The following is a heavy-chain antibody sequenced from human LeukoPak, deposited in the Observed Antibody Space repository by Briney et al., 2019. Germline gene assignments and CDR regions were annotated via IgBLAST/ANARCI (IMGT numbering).Heavy chain of an antibody. CDR1: GLTFNSYG. CDR2: ISTSTSYI. V-gene: IGHV3-21*01. D-gene: IGHD2-15*01. CDR3: ARLAVVAATEDPYYYKYGMDV. Sequence: PGGSLRLSCAASGLTFNSYGMNWVRQAPGKGLEWVSSISTSTSYIYYADSVKGRFTISRDNAKNSLYLQMTSLRAEDTAVYYCARLAVVAATEDPYYYKYGMDVWGQGTTVTVSS. J-gene: IGHJ6*02.